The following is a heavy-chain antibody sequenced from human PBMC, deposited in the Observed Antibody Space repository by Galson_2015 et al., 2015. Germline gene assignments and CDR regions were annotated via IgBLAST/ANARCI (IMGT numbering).Heavy chain of an antibody. J-gene: IGHJ4*02. Sequence: SLRLCCAASGFTFDDYPMHWVRQAPGKGLEWVSLISWDGGSTYYAGSVKGRFTISRDNSKNSLYLQMNSLRTEDTALYYCAKAGGDFGDYEDYWGQGTLVTVSS. CDR2: ISWDGGST. CDR1: GFTFDDYP. V-gene: IGHV3-43*01. CDR3: AKAGGDFGDYEDY. D-gene: IGHD4-17*01.